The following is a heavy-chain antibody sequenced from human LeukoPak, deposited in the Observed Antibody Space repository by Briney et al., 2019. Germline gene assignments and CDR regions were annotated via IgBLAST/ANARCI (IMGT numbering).Heavy chain of an antibody. Sequence: PGGSLRLSCAASGFSFRNYWMGWVRQAPGKGLEGVANTKPDGSAEHYADSVRGRFSTSRDNANNSLYLQMNSLRAEDTAVYYCARDGGLHTNFDYWGQGTLVTVSS. J-gene: IGHJ4*02. V-gene: IGHV3-7*01. CDR3: ARDGGLHTNFDY. CDR2: TKPDGSAE. CDR1: GFSFRNYW. D-gene: IGHD2-15*01.